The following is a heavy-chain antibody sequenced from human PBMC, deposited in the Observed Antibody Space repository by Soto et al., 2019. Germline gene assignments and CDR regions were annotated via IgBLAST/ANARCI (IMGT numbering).Heavy chain of an antibody. CDR1: GFTFSSYA. Sequence: GGSLRLSCAASGFTFSSYAMSWVRQAPGKGLEWVSAISGSGGSTYYADSVKGRFTISRDNSKNTLYLQMNSLRAEDTAVYYCAKTGAYDILTGKLPFDYWGQGTLVTVSS. J-gene: IGHJ4*02. CDR3: AKTGAYDILTGKLPFDY. D-gene: IGHD3-9*01. V-gene: IGHV3-23*01. CDR2: ISGSGGST.